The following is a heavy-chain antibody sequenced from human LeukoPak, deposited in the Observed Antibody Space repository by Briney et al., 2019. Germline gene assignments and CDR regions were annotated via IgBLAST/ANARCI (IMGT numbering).Heavy chain of an antibody. V-gene: IGHV3-30*04. D-gene: IGHD6-19*01. CDR2: ISYDGSNK. J-gene: IGHJ4*02. CDR1: GFTFSSYA. Sequence: GRSLRLSCAASGFTFSSYAMHWVRQAPGKGLEWVAVISYDGSNKYYADSVKGRFTISRDNSKNTLYLQMNSLGAEDTAVYYCARLYSSGWYGNFDYWGQGTLVTVSS. CDR3: ARLYSSGWYGNFDY.